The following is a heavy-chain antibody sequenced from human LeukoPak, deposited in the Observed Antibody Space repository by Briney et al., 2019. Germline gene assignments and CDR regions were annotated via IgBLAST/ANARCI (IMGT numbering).Heavy chain of an antibody. CDR1: GGAMRHYF. Sequence: PSETLSLTCTVSGGAMRHYFWTWLRQSPGKGLEWIGYIYYSWSTTYNPSLKSRVTISLDTSNNQFSLRLSSVTAADTAVYYCARRFRGYYPAGAYYYGMDFWGQGTLVTVSS. V-gene: IGHV4-59*08. J-gene: IGHJ6*02. CDR3: ARRFRGYYPAGAYYYGMDF. D-gene: IGHD3-22*01. CDR2: IYYSWST.